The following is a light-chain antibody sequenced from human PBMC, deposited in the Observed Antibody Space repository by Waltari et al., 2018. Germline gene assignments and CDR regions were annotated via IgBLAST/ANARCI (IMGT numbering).Light chain of an antibody. V-gene: IGKV1-39*01. Sequence: DIQMTQSPSSLSASVGDRVTITCRASQSISSYLNWYQQKPGKAPKLLIYAASSLQSGVPSRFSDSGSGTDFTLTISSLQPEDFATYYCQQSYSTFYTFGQGTKLEIK. CDR2: AAS. CDR1: QSISSY. J-gene: IGKJ2*01. CDR3: QQSYSTFYT.